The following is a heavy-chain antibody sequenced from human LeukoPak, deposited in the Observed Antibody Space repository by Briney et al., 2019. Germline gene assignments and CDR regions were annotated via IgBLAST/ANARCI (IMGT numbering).Heavy chain of an antibody. Sequence: PSETLSLTCTVSGGSISSSDYYWGWIRQPPGKGLEWIGSIYYSGGTYYNPSLKSRVTISVDTSKNQFSLKLSSVTAADTAVYYCARDRDSPSPDAFDIWGQGTMVTVSS. V-gene: IGHV4-39*07. CDR2: IYYSGGT. D-gene: IGHD2-15*01. CDR1: GGSISSSDYY. CDR3: ARDRDSPSPDAFDI. J-gene: IGHJ3*02.